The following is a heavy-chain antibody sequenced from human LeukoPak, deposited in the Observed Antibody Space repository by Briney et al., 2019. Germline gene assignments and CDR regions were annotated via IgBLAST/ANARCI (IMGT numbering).Heavy chain of an antibody. D-gene: IGHD2-8*01. Sequence: EASVKVSCKVSGYTLTELSMHWVRQAPGKGLEWMGGFDPEDGETIYAQKFQGRVTMTEDTSTDTAYMELSSLRSEDTAVYYCARGRTCTNGVCSSGVGYWGQGTLVTVSS. CDR1: GYTLTELS. V-gene: IGHV1-24*01. CDR2: FDPEDGET. CDR3: ARGRTCTNGVCSSGVGY. J-gene: IGHJ4*02.